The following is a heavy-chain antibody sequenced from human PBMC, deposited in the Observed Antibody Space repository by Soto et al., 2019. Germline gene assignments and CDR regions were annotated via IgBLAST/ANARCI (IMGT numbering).Heavy chain of an antibody. CDR2: ISYDGSNK. CDR3: ARDPIVGATRPVNWFDP. Sequence: QVQLVESGGGVVQPGRSLRLSCAASGFTFSSYAMHWVRQAPGKGLEWVAVISYDGSNKYYADSVKGRFTISRDNSKNTLYVQMNSLRAEDTAVYYCARDPIVGATRPVNWFDPWGQGTLVTVSS. J-gene: IGHJ5*02. CDR1: GFTFSSYA. D-gene: IGHD1-26*01. V-gene: IGHV3-30-3*01.